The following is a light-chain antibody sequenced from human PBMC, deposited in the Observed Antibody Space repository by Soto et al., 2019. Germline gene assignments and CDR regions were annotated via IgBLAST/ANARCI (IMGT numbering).Light chain of an antibody. V-gene: IGLV2-23*01. CDR2: EGS. Sequence: QPVLTHPASGTGAPGQAITISCTGNSSDVGSYNLVSWYQQHPGKAPKLMIYEGSKRPSGVSNRFSGSKSGNTASLTISGLQAEDEADYYCCSYAGSSTYPYVFGTGTKVTVL. J-gene: IGLJ1*01. CDR3: CSYAGSSTYPYV. CDR1: SSDVGSYNL.